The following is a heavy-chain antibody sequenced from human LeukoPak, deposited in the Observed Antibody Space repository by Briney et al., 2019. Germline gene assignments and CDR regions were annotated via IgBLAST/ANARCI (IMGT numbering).Heavy chain of an antibody. CDR2: IKSKIDGGTI. V-gene: IGHV3-15*01. CDR1: GFTFSNAW. CDR3: TSGTGYTDYDY. Sequence: PGGPLRLSCAASGFTFSNAWMSWVRQAPGKGLEWVGRIKSKIDGGTIDYAAPVKGRFIVSRDDSEDTLYLEMNSLKTEDTAVYYCTSGTGYTDYDYWGQGTLVTVSS. J-gene: IGHJ4*02. D-gene: IGHD5-12*01.